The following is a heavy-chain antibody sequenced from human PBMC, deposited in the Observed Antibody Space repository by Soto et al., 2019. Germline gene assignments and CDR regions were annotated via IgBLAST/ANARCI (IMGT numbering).Heavy chain of an antibody. CDR1: GGTFSSYA. V-gene: IGHV1-69*01. Sequence: QVQLVQSGAEVKKPGSSVKVSCKASGGTFSSYAISWVRQAPGQGLEWMGGIIPIFGTANYAQKFQGRVTITADESTSTAYMELSSPRSEDTAVYYCAGSTYYYDSSGYAPFDYWGQGTLVTVSS. D-gene: IGHD3-22*01. CDR3: AGSTYYYDSSGYAPFDY. CDR2: IIPIFGTA. J-gene: IGHJ4*02.